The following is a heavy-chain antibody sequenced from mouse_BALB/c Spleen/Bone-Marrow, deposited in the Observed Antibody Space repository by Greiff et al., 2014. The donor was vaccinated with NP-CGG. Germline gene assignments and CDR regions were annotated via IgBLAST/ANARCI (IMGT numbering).Heavy chain of an antibody. V-gene: IGHV1-31*01. CDR2: IYPYNGVS. CDR1: GYSFKGYY. CDR3: ESRGEYFDV. J-gene: IGHJ1*01. Sequence: VQLQQSGPELVKPGASVKISCKASGYSFKGYYMHWVKQSHGNSLDWIGYIYPYNGVSSYNQKFKGKATLTVDKSSSTAYMELRSLTSDDSAVYYCESRGEYFDVWGAGTTVTVSS.